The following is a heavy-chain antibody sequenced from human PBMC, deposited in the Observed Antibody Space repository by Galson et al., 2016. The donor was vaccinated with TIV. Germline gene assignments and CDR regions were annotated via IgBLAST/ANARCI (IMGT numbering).Heavy chain of an antibody. J-gene: IGHJ6*02. CDR2: ISYDGTNE. V-gene: IGHV3-30-3*01. D-gene: IGHD1-26*01. CDR1: GFSFSRNA. Sequence: SLRLSCAASGFSFSRNAMHWVRQAPGRGLEWAAVISYDGTNEYYADSVKGRLSISRDNSRNTLYLQMSSLRREDTAVYYCATPIVGENIYYYGMDVWGQGTTVTVSS. CDR3: ATPIVGENIYYYGMDV.